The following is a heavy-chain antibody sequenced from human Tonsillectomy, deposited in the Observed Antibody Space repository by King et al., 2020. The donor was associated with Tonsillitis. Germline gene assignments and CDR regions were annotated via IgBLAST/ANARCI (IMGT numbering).Heavy chain of an antibody. CDR2: IYYSGST. J-gene: IGHJ1*01. V-gene: IGHV4-39*07. Sequence: QLQESGPGLVKPSETLSLTCTVSGGSISSSSYYWGWIRQPPGKGLEWIGSIYYSGSTYYNPSLKSRVTISVDTSKNQFSLKLSSVTAADTAVYYCGTMIVVATAEYFQHWGQGTLVTVSS. CDR3: GTMIVVATAEYFQH. D-gene: IGHD3-22*01. CDR1: GGSISSSSYY.